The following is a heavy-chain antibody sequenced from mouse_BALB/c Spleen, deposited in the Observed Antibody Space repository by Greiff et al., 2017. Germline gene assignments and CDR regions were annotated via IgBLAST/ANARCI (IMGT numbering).Heavy chain of an antibody. CDR2: IRNKANGYTT. CDR3: ARDIGITTATPLGFDV. CDR1: GFTFTDYY. V-gene: IGHV7-3*02. D-gene: IGHD1-2*01. J-gene: IGHJ1*01. Sequence: EVQGVESGGGLVQPGGSLRLSCATSGFTFTDYYMSWVRQPPGKALEWLGFIRNKANGYTTEYSASVKGRFTISRDNSQSILYLQMNTLRAEDSATYYCARDIGITTATPLGFDVWGAGTTVTVSS.